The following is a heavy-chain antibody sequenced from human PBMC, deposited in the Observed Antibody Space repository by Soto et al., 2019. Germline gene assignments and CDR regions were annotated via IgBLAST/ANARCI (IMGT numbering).Heavy chain of an antibody. J-gene: IGHJ4*02. V-gene: IGHV4-4*02. D-gene: IGHD3-22*01. CDR2: IYHSGST. CDR1: GNSISSTNW. Sequence: SETLSLTCAVSGNSISSTNWWSWVRQSPGKGLEWIGEIYHSGSTNYNPSLKSRVTISVDKSKNQFSLKLSSVTAADTAVYYCARDVGYHYDGSPSGQFDFWGQGTLVTVSS. CDR3: ARDVGYHYDGSPSGQFDF.